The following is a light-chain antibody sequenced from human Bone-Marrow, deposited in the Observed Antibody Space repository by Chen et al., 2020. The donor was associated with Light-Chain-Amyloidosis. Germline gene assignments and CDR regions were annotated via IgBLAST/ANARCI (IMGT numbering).Light chain of an antibody. Sequence: DIQMTQSPRTLAAPVGDRVTVTCRPSQSISNYLNWYQQIPGGAPKLLIYATFNLRPGVPSRFSGSGSGTQYTLTIAALQPEDFGTYYCQQNHDLPITFGGGTRVEL. J-gene: IGKJ4*01. CDR3: QQNHDLPIT. CDR1: QSISNY. CDR2: ATF. V-gene: IGKV1-39*01.